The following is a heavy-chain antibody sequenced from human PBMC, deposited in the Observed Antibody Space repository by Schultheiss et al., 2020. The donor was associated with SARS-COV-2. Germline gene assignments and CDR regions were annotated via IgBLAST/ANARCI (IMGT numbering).Heavy chain of an antibody. CDR2: ISWNSRSI. D-gene: IGHD6-6*01. Sequence: GGSLRLSCAASGFTFDDYAMYWVRQAPGEGLEWVSGISWNSRSIGYADSVKGRFTISRDNSKNTLYLQMNSLRAEDTAVYYCARDGSYSSSTHYGMDVWGQGTTVTVSS. CDR3: ARDGSYSSSTHYGMDV. V-gene: IGHV3-9*01. J-gene: IGHJ6*02. CDR1: GFTFDDYA.